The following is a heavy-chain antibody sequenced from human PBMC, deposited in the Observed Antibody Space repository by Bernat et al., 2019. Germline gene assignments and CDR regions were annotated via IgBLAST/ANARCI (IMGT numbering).Heavy chain of an antibody. CDR1: GFTFSSYW. J-gene: IGHJ3*02. Sequence: EVQLVESGGGLVQPGGSLRLSCAASGFTFSSYWMSWVRQAPGKGLEWVANIKQDGSEKYYVDSVKGRFTISRDNAKNSLYLQMNSLRAEDTAVYYCARRRWYGVDAFDIWGQGTMVTVSS. CDR2: IKQDGSEK. D-gene: IGHD6-13*01. V-gene: IGHV3-7*01. CDR3: ARRRWYGVDAFDI.